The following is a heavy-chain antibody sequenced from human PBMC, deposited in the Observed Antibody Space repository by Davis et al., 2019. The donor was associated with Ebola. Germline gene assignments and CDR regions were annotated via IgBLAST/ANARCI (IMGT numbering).Heavy chain of an antibody. CDR1: GFTFSRYW. D-gene: IGHD3-16*01. J-gene: IGHJ5*02. CDR3: AKGWGTVGS. CDR2: ISSDGGIT. V-gene: IGHV3-74*01. Sequence: GESLKISYAASGFTFSRYWMHWVRQAPGKGLVYVSRISSDGGITSYADSVKGRFTISRDNAKSTLYLQMNSLTAEDTAIYYCAKGWGTVGSWGQGTLVTVSS.